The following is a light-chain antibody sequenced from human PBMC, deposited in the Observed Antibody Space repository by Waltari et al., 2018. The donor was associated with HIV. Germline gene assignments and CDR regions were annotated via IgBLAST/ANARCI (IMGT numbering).Light chain of an antibody. Sequence: SYELTQPPSISVSPGQTARITCSGASLADQYVYWYQQKPGQAPLLVMYKDTERPSGMPERLFGSTSGTTVTLTIDGVQAEDEADYYWQSADNSDTYYVFGSGTKVTVL. V-gene: IGLV3-25*03. CDR3: QSADNSDTYYV. J-gene: IGLJ1*01. CDR2: KDT. CDR1: SLADQY.